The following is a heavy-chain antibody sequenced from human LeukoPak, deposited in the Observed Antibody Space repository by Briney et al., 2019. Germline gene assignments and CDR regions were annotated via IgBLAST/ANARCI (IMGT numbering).Heavy chain of an antibody. D-gene: IGHD6-13*01. CDR3: ARGIAEYYFDY. Sequence: SETLSLTCAIYGGSFSGYYWSWIRQPPGKGLEWIGEINHSGSTNYNPSLKSRVTISVDTSKNQFSLKLSSVTAADTAVYYCARGIAEYYFDYWGQGTLVTVSS. CDR1: GGSFSGYY. V-gene: IGHV4-34*01. J-gene: IGHJ4*02. CDR2: INHSGST.